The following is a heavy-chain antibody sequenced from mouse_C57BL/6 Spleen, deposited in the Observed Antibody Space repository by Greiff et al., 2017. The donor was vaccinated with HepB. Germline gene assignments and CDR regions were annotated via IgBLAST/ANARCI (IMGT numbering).Heavy chain of an antibody. CDR1: GYSFTGYF. D-gene: IGHD1-1*01. CDR2: INPYNGDT. Sequence: VQLQQSGPELVKPGDSVKISCKASGYSFTGYFMNWVMQSHGKSLEWIRRINPYNGDTFYNQKFKGKATLTVDKSSSTAHMELRSLTSEDSAVYYCARVPYYGSSYGYFDVWGTGTTVTVSS. J-gene: IGHJ1*03. V-gene: IGHV1-20*01. CDR3: ARVPYYGSSYGYFDV.